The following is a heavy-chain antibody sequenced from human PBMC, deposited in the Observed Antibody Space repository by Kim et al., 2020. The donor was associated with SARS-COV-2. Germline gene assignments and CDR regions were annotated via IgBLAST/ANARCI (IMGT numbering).Heavy chain of an antibody. Sequence: NTNYAQKLQGRVTMTTDTSTSTAYMELRSLRSDDTAVYYCARGWPGYFDYWGQGTLVTVSS. D-gene: IGHD6-13*01. V-gene: IGHV1-18*01. CDR2: NT. CDR3: ARGWPGYFDY. J-gene: IGHJ4*02.